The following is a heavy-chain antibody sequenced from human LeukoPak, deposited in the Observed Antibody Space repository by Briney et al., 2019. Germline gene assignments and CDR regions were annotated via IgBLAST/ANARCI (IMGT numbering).Heavy chain of an antibody. D-gene: IGHD5-24*01. J-gene: IGHJ4*02. Sequence: SETLSLTCTVSGGSLSSGSYYWSWIRQPAGKGLEWNGRIYTSGSTNYNPSLKSRVTISVDTSKNQFSLKLSSVTAADTAVFYCARDKARCFDYWGQGTLVTVSS. CDR2: IYTSGST. CDR3: ARDKARCFDY. CDR1: GGSLSSGSYY. V-gene: IGHV4-61*02.